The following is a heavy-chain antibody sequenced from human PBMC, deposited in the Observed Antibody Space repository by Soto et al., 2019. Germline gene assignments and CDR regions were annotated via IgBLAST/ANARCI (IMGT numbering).Heavy chain of an antibody. CDR3: ARRRNWYGLFDY. CDR2: INYSGSI. Sequence: QMQLQESGPGLVKPSETLSLTCTVSGDSISSNSNFWGWIRRPPGKGLEWIGSINYSGSIEYNPSLKSRVTLSVDTSKNQFSLRLRSVTAADTAVYYCARRRNWYGLFDYWGQGTLVTVSS. J-gene: IGHJ4*02. V-gene: IGHV4-39*01. D-gene: IGHD1-1*01. CDR1: GDSISSNSNF.